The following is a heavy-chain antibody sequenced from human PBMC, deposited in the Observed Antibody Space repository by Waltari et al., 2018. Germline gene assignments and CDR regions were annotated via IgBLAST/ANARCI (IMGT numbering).Heavy chain of an antibody. CDR1: GYAFNTSD. CDR3: ARDASYPHWFYDL. V-gene: IGHV1-8*01. J-gene: IGHJ2*01. Sequence: QEHLVQSGAEVREPGASVKVSCMASGYAFNTSDINWVRQAPGRRLEWMGWMNPNSENRGYAQQFQGRLIMTSNSAIGTAYMELTSLTSDDTAVYYCARDASYPHWFYDLWGRGTLVTVSS. CDR2: MNPNSENR.